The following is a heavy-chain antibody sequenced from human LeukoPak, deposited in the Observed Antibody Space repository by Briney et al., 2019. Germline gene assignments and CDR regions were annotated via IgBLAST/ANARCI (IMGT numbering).Heavy chain of an antibody. J-gene: IGHJ4*02. CDR3: AREWISQYYFDY. D-gene: IGHD5-12*01. V-gene: IGHV1-69*13. Sequence: SVNVSCKASGGTFSSYAISWVRQAPGQGLEWMGGIIPIFGTANYAQKFQGRVTITADESTSTAYMELSSLRSEDTAVYYCAREWISQYYFDYWGQGTLVTVSS. CDR1: GGTFSSYA. CDR2: IIPIFGTA.